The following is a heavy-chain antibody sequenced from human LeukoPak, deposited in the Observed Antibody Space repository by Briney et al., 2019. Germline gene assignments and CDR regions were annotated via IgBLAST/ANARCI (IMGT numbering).Heavy chain of an antibody. Sequence: GGSLRLSCAASGFTFSSYAMHWVRQAPGKGLEWVAVISYDGSNKYYADSVKGRFTISRDNAKNSLYLQMNSLRAEDTALYYCAKGRSYSRDAFDIWGQGTMVTVSS. CDR1: GFTFSSYA. D-gene: IGHD4-11*01. V-gene: IGHV3-30-3*01. CDR2: ISYDGSNK. CDR3: AKGRSYSRDAFDI. J-gene: IGHJ3*02.